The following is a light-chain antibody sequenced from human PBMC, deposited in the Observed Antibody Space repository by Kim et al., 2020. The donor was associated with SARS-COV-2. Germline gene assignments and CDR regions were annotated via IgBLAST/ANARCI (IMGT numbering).Light chain of an antibody. J-gene: IGLJ3*02. CDR2: GEN. CDR3: NSWDSLGDHWV. CDR1: SLRNYH. Sequence: SSELTQDPAVSVALGQTVRITCQGDSLRNYHTSWYQQKPGQAPVFVIYGENNRPSGIPDRFSGSTSGNTSFLTITGAQAADEAVYYCNSWDSLGDHWVFGGGTQLTVL. V-gene: IGLV3-19*01.